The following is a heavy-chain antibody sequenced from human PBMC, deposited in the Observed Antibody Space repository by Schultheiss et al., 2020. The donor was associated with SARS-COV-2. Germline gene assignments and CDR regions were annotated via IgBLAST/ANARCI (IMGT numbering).Heavy chain of an antibody. CDR1: GFTFSSYA. CDR3: AKPRRGS. V-gene: IGHV3-7*03. Sequence: GGSLRLSCAASGFTFSSYAMSWVRQAPGKGLEWVANIKQAGSEKYYVDSVKGRFTISRDNAKNSLYLQMNSLRAEDTAVYYCAKPRRGSWGQGTLVTVSS. D-gene: IGHD3-16*01. J-gene: IGHJ4*02. CDR2: IKQAGSEK.